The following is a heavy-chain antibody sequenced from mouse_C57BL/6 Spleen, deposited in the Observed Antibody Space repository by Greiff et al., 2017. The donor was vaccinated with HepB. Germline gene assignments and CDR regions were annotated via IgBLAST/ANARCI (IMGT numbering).Heavy chain of an antibody. D-gene: IGHD2-1*01. CDR3: AKRAYGNSYYFDY. J-gene: IGHJ2*01. Sequence: QVQLQQSGAELVKPGASVKISCKASGYAFSSYWMNWVKQRPGKGLEWIGQIYPGDGDTNYNGKFKGKATLTADKSSSTAYMQLSSLTSEDSAVYFCAKRAYGNSYYFDYWGQGTTLTVSS. CDR1: GYAFSSYW. CDR2: IYPGDGDT. V-gene: IGHV1-80*01.